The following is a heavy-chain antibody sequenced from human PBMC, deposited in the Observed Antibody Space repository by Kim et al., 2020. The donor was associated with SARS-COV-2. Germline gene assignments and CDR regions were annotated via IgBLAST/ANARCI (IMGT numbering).Heavy chain of an antibody. V-gene: IGHV1-69*04. CDR3: ARDSGAFDI. J-gene: IGHJ3*02. Sequence: GQANTAQKFQGRVTITADKSTSTAYMELSSLRSEDTAVYYCARDSGAFDIWGQGTMVTVSS. CDR2: GQA.